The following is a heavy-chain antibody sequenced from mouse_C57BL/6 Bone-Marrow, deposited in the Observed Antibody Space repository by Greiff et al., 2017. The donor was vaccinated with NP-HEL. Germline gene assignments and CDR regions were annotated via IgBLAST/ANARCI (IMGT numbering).Heavy chain of an antibody. CDR1: GYTFTSYW. CDR3: ARHYYGLDY. D-gene: IGHD1-2*01. CDR2: IDPSDSYT. J-gene: IGHJ2*01. V-gene: IGHV1-69*01. Sequence: QVQLQQPGAELVMPGASVKLSCKASGYTFTSYWMHWVKQRPGQGLEWIGEIDPSDSYTNYNQKLKGKSTLTVDKSSSTAYMQLSSLTSEDSAVYYCARHYYGLDYWGQGTTLTVSS.